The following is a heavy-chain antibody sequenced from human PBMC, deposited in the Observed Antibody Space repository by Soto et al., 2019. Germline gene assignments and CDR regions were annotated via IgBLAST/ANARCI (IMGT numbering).Heavy chain of an antibody. Sequence: SVKVSCKASGGTLSSYAISWVRQAPGQGLEWMGGIIPIFGTANYAQKFQGRVTITADESTSTAYMELSSLRSEDTAVYYCARVGYCSSTSCRHYYYYGMDVWGQGTTVTVSS. V-gene: IGHV1-69*13. J-gene: IGHJ6*02. CDR2: IIPIFGTA. D-gene: IGHD2-2*01. CDR1: GGTLSSYA. CDR3: ARVGYCSSTSCRHYYYYGMDV.